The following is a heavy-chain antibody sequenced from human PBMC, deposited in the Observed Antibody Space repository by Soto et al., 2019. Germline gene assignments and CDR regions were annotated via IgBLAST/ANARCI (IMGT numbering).Heavy chain of an antibody. CDR1: GFSLSTTVVG. Sequence: GPTLVNPTQTLTLTCTFSGFSLSTTVVGVGWIRQPPGKALEWLALIFWNDDKRYSPSLKSRLTITKDTSKNQVVVTMTNMDPVDTATYYCAHSHYRGHAMDVWGQGTKVTVYS. CDR3: AHSHYRGHAMDV. J-gene: IGHJ6*02. CDR2: IFWNDDK. V-gene: IGHV2-5*01. D-gene: IGHD1-26*01.